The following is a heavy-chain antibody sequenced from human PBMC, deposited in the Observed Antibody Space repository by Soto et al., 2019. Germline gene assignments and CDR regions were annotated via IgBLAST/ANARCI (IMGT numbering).Heavy chain of an antibody. D-gene: IGHD3-3*01. Sequence: ASVXVSCKASGYTFTGYYMHWVRQAPGQGLEWMGWINPNSGGTDYAQKFQGWVTMTRDTSISTAYMELSRLRSDDTAVYYCARGQVAIFGVVTPEADYYYGMDVWGQGTTVTVSS. V-gene: IGHV1-2*04. CDR3: ARGQVAIFGVVTPEADYYYGMDV. J-gene: IGHJ6*02. CDR2: INPNSGGT. CDR1: GYTFTGYY.